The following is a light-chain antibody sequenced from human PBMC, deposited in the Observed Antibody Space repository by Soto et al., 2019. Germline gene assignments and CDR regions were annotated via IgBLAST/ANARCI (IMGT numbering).Light chain of an antibody. V-gene: IGKV3-15*01. Sequence: EIVMTQSPATLSVSPGERATLSCRASQSVSSSLAWYQQKPGQAPRLLIYGASTRASGIPARFSGSGSGTEFTLTISSLQPEDFAVYYCQQYNNWPWTFGQGTKVEIK. CDR1: QSVSSS. CDR2: GAS. J-gene: IGKJ1*01. CDR3: QQYNNWPWT.